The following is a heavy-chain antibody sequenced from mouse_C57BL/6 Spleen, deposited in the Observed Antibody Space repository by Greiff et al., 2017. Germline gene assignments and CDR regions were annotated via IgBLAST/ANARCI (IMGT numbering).Heavy chain of an antibody. CDR2: IYPGDGDT. Sequence: QVQLQQSGPELVKPGASVQISCKASGYAFSRSWMNWVQQRPGKGLEWIGRIYPGDGDTNYNGKFKGKATLTADKSSSTAYMQLISLTSEDSAVYFCASPLYDYDTCAYWGQGTLVTVSA. CDR1: GYAFSRSW. J-gene: IGHJ3*01. D-gene: IGHD2-4*01. V-gene: IGHV1-82*01. CDR3: ASPLYDYDTCAY.